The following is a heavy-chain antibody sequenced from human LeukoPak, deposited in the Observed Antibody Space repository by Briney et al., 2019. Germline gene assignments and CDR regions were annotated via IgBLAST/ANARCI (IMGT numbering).Heavy chain of an antibody. V-gene: IGHV3-23*01. J-gene: IGHJ6*03. CDR3: AKGGGVVVPAAIIYYMDV. Sequence: PGGSLRLSCAASGFTFSSYAMSWVRQAPGKGLEWVSAISGSGGSTNYADSVKGRFTISRDNSKNTLYLQMNSLRAEDTAVYYCAKGGGVVVPAAIIYYMDVWGKGTTVTVSS. CDR1: GFTFSSYA. D-gene: IGHD2-2*02. CDR2: ISGSGGST.